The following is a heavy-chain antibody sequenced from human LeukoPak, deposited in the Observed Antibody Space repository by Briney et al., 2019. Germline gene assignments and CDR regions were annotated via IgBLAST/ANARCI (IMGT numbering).Heavy chain of an antibody. V-gene: IGHV3-11*01. CDR3: ARDLGSRRDYYYGMDV. CDR1: GFTFSDYY. CDR2: ISSSGSTI. Sequence: GGSLRLSCAASGFTFSDYYMSWTRQAPGKGLEWVSYISSSGSTIYYADSVKGRFTISRDNAKNSLYLQMNSLRAEDTAVYYCARDLGSRRDYYYGMDVWGQGTTVTVSS. D-gene: IGHD7-27*01. J-gene: IGHJ6*02.